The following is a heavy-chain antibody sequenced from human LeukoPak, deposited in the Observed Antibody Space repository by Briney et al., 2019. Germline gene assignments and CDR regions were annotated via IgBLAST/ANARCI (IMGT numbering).Heavy chain of an antibody. V-gene: IGHV3-30*14. CDR3: ASADYRGYYFDY. CDR2: TSYDGSKK. CDR1: GFSFSSYA. D-gene: IGHD5-12*01. Sequence: GGSLRLSCAGSGFSFSSYAMHWVRQPPGKGLEWVAVTSYDGSKKYYADSVKGRFTTSRDNSKNTLYLQMNSLRGEDTAVYYCASADYRGYYFDYWGEGTLVTVSS. J-gene: IGHJ4*02.